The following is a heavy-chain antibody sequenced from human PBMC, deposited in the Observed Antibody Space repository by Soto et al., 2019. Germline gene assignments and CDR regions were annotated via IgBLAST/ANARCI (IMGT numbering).Heavy chain of an antibody. D-gene: IGHD3-10*01. V-gene: IGHV5-51*01. CDR3: AGGGVRGVITRTRDYYGMDV. Sequence: GESLKISCKGSGYSFTSYWIGWVRQMPGKGLEWMGIIYPGDSDTRYSPSFQGQVTISADTSISTAYLQWSSLKASDTAMYYCAGGGVRGVITRTRDYYGMDVWGQGTTVTVSS. J-gene: IGHJ6*02. CDR2: IYPGDSDT. CDR1: GYSFTSYW.